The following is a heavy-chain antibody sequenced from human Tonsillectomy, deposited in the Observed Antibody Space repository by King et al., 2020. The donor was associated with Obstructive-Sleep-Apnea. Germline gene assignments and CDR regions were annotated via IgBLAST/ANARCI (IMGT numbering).Heavy chain of an antibody. Sequence: VQLVESGGGVVQPGGSLRISCEASGFIFSSYGMNWVRQAPGKGREGVAVVRCDGTNKYYADSVNGRFTVSRDNSKNTLFLQMDSLRVEDTAPYYCAKDAYSAYDGYSFDYWGQGTLVTVSS. CDR1: GFIFSSYG. D-gene: IGHD5-12*01. J-gene: IGHJ4*02. CDR3: AKDAYSAYDGYSFDY. CDR2: VRCDGTNK. V-gene: IGHV3-30*02.